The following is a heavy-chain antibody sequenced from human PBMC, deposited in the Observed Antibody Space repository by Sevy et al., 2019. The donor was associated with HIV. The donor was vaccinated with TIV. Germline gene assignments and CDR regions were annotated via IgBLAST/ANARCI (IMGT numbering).Heavy chain of an antibody. D-gene: IGHD6-19*01. V-gene: IGHV1-18*01. CDR1: GYTFSNYG. J-gene: IGHJ4*02. CDR2: ISAYNGKT. CDR3: ARVGSSGWTP. Sequence: ASVKVSCNASGYTFSNYGISCVRQAPGQGLEWMGWISAYNGKTNYTEKLQGRVTMTTDTSTSTGYMELRSLRSDDTAVYFCARVGSSGWTPWGQGTLVTVSS.